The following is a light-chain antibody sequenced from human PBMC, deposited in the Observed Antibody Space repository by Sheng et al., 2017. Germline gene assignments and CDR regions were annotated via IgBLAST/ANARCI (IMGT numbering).Light chain of an antibody. V-gene: IGKV3-15*01. Sequence: IVLTQSPATLSLSPGERATLSCRASQSVSSNLAWYQQKPGQAPRLLIYGASTRATGIPARFSGSGSGTEFTLTISSLQSEDFAVYYCQQRSNFWTFGQGTKVEIK. J-gene: IGKJ1*01. CDR3: QQRSNFWT. CDR2: GAS. CDR1: QSVSSN.